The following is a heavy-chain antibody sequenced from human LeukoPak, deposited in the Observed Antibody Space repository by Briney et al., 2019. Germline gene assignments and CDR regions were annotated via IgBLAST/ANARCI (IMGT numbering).Heavy chain of an antibody. J-gene: IGHJ4*02. CDR3: ARGWYNYYDSSGYRD. CDR1: GFIFSTYG. D-gene: IGHD3-22*01. V-gene: IGHV3-30*03. CDR2: ISYDGGNK. Sequence: GRSLRLSCAASGFIFSTYGMHWVRQAPGKGLEWVAVISYDGGNKYYAESVKGRFTISRDNSKNTLYLQMNSLRAEDTAVYYCARGWYNYYDSSGYRDWGQGTLVTVSS.